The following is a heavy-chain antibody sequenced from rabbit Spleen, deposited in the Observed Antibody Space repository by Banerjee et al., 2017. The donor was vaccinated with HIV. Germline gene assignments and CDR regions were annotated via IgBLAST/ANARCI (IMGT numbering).Heavy chain of an antibody. CDR2: IYADGSAHT. CDR3: ARDLVAVIGWNFNL. CDR1: GFDFSGSHY. J-gene: IGHJ4*01. Sequence: QEQLVESGGGLVQPGASLTLACKASGFDFSGSHYFCWVRQAPGKGLEWIGCIYADGSAHTWYANWAKGRFPISRSTSLNTVTLQMTSLTGADTATYFCARDLVAVIGWNFNLWGPGTLVTVS. D-gene: IGHD5-1*01. V-gene: IGHV1S43*01.